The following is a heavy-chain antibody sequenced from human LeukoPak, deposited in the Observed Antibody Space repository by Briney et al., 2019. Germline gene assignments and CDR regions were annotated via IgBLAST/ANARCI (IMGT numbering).Heavy chain of an antibody. D-gene: IGHD6-13*01. CDR1: GYTFTSYH. CDR2: KNPNSGNT. V-gene: IGHV1-8*01. CDR3: ERESMAAAANCFAP. J-gene: IGHJ5*02. Sequence: ASVKDSCKSSGYTFTSYHINWVRQATGQGLEWMGWKNPNSGNTGYAQKFQARVTMTRKTSISKAYMEQSRLRSENTAVYYCERESMAAAANCFAPWGQETLVTVS.